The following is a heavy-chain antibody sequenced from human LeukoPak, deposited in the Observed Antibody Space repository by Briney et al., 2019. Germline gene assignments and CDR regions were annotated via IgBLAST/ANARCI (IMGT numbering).Heavy chain of an antibody. J-gene: IGHJ4*02. V-gene: IGHV1-18*04. Sequence: PAASVKVSCKASGYTFTGYYIHWVRQAPGQGLEWMGWISGYNAKTKYVQKFQGRITMTIDTSTTTAYMELRSLTSDDTAVYYCARVRDYYASSDYSDYWGQGTLVTVSS. D-gene: IGHD3-22*01. CDR2: ISGYNAKT. CDR3: ARVRDYYASSDYSDY. CDR1: GYTFTGYY.